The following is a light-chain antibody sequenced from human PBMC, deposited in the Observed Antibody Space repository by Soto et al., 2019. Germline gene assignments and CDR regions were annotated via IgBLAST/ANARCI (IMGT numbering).Light chain of an antibody. J-gene: IGKJ4*01. CDR3: QQYGSSPLT. Sequence: EGVLTQSPGTLSLSPGERATLSCRASQSVSSSYLAWYQQKPGQAPRLVIYGASSRATGIPDRFSGSGSGTDFTLTISRLEPEDFAVYYYQQYGSSPLTFGGGTKVEIK. CDR1: QSVSSSY. CDR2: GAS. V-gene: IGKV3-20*01.